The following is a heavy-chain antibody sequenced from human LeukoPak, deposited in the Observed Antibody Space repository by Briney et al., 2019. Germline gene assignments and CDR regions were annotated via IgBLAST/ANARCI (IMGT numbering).Heavy chain of an antibody. Sequence: GGSLRLSCAASGFTFSDFWMSWVRQAPGKGLEWVSVIYSGGSTYYADSVKGRFTISRDNSKNTLYLQMNSLRAEDTAVYYCARDGGYSGYDSYYYYYGMDVWGQGTTVTVSS. CDR3: ARDGGYSGYDSYYYYYGMDV. V-gene: IGHV3-53*01. CDR2: IYSGGST. J-gene: IGHJ6*02. CDR1: GFTFSDFW. D-gene: IGHD5-12*01.